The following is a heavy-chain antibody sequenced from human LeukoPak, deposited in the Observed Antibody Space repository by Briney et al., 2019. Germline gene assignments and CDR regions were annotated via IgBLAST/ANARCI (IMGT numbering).Heavy chain of an antibody. V-gene: IGHV5-51*01. Sequence: GESLKISCKASGYSLINHWIGWVRQMPGKGLDWMGIVYPGNADATYSPSFQGQVTISADKSTTTVYLQWSSLKASDTAMYYCARQGSYDNSGYSFDYWGQGTLVTVSS. CDR2: VYPGNADA. CDR1: GYSLINHW. CDR3: ARQGSYDNSGYSFDY. J-gene: IGHJ4*02. D-gene: IGHD3-22*01.